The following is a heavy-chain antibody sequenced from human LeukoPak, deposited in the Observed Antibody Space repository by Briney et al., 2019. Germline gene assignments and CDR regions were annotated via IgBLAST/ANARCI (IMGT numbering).Heavy chain of an antibody. CDR3: ARPATPGVFYYYMDV. V-gene: IGHV4-39*01. CDR1: GGSISSSSYY. CDR2: IYYSGST. D-gene: IGHD6-13*01. J-gene: IGHJ6*03. Sequence: PSETLSLTCTVSGGSISSSSYYWGWIRQPPGKGLEWIGSIYYSGSTYYNPSLKSRVTISVDTSKNQFSLKLSSVTAADTAVYYCARPATPGVFYYYMDVWGKGTTDTVSS.